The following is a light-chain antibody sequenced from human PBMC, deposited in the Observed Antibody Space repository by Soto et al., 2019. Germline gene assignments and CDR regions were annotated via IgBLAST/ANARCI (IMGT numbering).Light chain of an antibody. V-gene: IGKV3-20*01. CDR2: AAT. Sequence: EIVLTQSPGTLSLSPGERATVSCRASQSVAKNFLAWLQQKPGQAPRLLIHAATYRATGIPVRFSGSGSGTDFALTISRLETEDVAKYYCQQYASSPLTFGGGTKVEIK. CDR1: QSVAKNF. J-gene: IGKJ4*01. CDR3: QQYASSPLT.